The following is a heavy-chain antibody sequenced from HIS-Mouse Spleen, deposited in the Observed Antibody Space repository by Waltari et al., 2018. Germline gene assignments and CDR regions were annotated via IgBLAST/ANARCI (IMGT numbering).Heavy chain of an antibody. V-gene: IGHV4-34*01. Sequence: QVQLQQWGAGLLKPSETLSLTCAVYGGSFSGYYWSWIRQPPGKGLEWIGEINHSGSTNYNPSLKSRVTISVDPSKNQFSLTLSSVTAADTAVYYCASSYGYYYGMDVWGQGTTVTVSS. CDR1: GGSFSGYY. CDR3: ASSYGYYYGMDV. CDR2: INHSGST. J-gene: IGHJ6*02. D-gene: IGHD2-21*01.